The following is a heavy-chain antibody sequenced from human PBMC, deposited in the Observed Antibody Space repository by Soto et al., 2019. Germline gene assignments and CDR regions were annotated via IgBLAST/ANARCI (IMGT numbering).Heavy chain of an antibody. J-gene: IGHJ6*02. CDR1: GGSISSYY. CDR3: ARDLWGYCGTDCYPLDV. V-gene: IGHV4-59*01. CDR2: IYYSGST. Sequence: TLSLTCTVSGGSISSYYWSWIRQSPGKGLEWIGYIYYSGSTNYNPSLKSRVTISVDTSKNQFSLKLNAVTAADTAVYYCARDLWGYCGTDCYPLDVWGQGTTVTVSS. D-gene: IGHD2-21*02.